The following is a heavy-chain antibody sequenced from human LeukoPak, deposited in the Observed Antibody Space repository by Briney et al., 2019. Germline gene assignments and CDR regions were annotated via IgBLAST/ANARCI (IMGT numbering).Heavy chain of an antibody. CDR1: GFTFSDYY. D-gene: IGHD3-3*01. J-gene: IGHJ4*02. CDR2: ISSSGSTI. CDR3: ARDRLRIFGVVTYMFDY. Sequence: PGGSLRLSCAASGFTFSDYYMSWIRQAPGKGLEWVSYISSSGSTIYYADSVKGRFTISRENAQNSLYLEMNSLRAEDTAVYYCARDRLRIFGVVTYMFDYWGQGTLVTVSS. V-gene: IGHV3-11*01.